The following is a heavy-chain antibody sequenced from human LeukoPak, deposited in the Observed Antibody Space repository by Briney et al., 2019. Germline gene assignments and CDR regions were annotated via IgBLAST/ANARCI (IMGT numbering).Heavy chain of an antibody. Sequence: GGSLRLSCTASGFTLSAYWMSWGRQAPGKGLVWVARSKYDGTTTTYADSVKGRFTISRDNPKNSLYLQMNSLRTDDTAVYYCAKSDYFDPWGQGTVVTVSS. CDR1: GFTLSAYW. J-gene: IGHJ5*02. V-gene: IGHV3-74*03. CDR3: AKSDYFDP. D-gene: IGHD4/OR15-4a*01. CDR2: SKYDGTTT.